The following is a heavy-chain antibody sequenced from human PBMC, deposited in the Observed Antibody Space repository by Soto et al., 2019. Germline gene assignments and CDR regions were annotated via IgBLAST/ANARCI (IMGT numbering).Heavy chain of an antibody. D-gene: IGHD4-17*01. Sequence: EVQLVESGGGLVQPGGSLRLSCAASGFTVSSNYMSWVRQAPGKGLEWVSVIYSGGSTYYADSVKGRFTISRDNSKNTLYLQMNSLRAEDTAVYYCARDQAVNYYYYYMDVWGQGTTVTVSS. CDR1: GFTVSSNY. J-gene: IGHJ6*03. CDR2: IYSGGST. V-gene: IGHV3-66*01. CDR3: ARDQAVNYYYYYMDV.